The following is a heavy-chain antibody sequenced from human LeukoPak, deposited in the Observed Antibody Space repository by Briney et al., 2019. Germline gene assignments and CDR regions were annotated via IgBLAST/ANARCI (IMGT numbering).Heavy chain of an antibody. J-gene: IGHJ5*02. D-gene: IGHD2-2*01. V-gene: IGHV1-69*05. CDR1: GGTFSSYA. Sequence: SVKVSCKASGGTFSSYAISWVRQAPGQGLEWMGGIIPIFGTANYAQKFQGRVTITTDESTSTAYMELSSLKASDTAIYYCARRYCSRTSCRIGTNWFDPWGQGTLVTVSS. CDR2: IIPIFGTA. CDR3: ARRYCSRTSCRIGTNWFDP.